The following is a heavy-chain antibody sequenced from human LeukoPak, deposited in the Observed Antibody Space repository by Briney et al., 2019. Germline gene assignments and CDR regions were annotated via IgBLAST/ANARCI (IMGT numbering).Heavy chain of an antibody. V-gene: IGHV1-2*06. CDR1: GYTLTDYY. Sequence: ASVKVSCKASGYTLTDYYMHWVRQAPGQGLEWMGRINPNSGGTNYAQKFQGRVTMTRDTSISTVYMELSRLRSDDTAVYYCARDRDSSGYFRETPHWYLELWGRGTLVTVSS. D-gene: IGHD3-22*01. J-gene: IGHJ2*01. CDR2: INPNSGGT. CDR3: ARDRDSSGYFRETPHWYLEL.